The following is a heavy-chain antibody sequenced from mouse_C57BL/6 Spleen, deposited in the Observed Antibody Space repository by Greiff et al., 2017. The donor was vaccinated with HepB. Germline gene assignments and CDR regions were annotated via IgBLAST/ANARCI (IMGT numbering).Heavy chain of an antibody. D-gene: IGHD1-1*01. CDR1: GFNIKDDY. Sequence: EVQLQQSGAELVRPGASVKLSCTASGFNIKDDYMHWVKQRPEQGLEWIGWIDPENGDTEYASKFQGKATITADTSSNTAYLQLSSLTSEDTAVYYCTTLITTVVAGAMDYWGQGTSVTVSS. J-gene: IGHJ4*01. CDR2: IDPENGDT. CDR3: TTLITTVVAGAMDY. V-gene: IGHV14-4*01.